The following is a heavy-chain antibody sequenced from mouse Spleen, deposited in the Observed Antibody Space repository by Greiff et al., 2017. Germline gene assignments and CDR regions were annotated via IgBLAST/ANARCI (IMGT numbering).Heavy chain of an antibody. Sequence: EVQLQQSGAELVRPGASVKLSCTASGFNIKDDYMHWVKQRPEQGLEWIGWIDPENGDTEYASKFQGKATITADTSSNTAYLQLSSLTSEDTAVYYCTKGLYGSSYGYWGQGTTLTVSS. CDR1: GFNIKDDY. D-gene: IGHD1-1*01. CDR2: IDPENGDT. CDR3: TKGLYGSSYGY. V-gene: IGHV14-4*01. J-gene: IGHJ2*01.